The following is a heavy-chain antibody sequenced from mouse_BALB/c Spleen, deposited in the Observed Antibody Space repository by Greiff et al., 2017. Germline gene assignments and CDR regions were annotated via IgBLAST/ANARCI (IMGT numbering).Heavy chain of an antibody. J-gene: IGHJ2*01. CDR3: ARASLLRPYYCDY. Sequence: EVQLQESGPGLVKPSQTVSLTCTVTGISITTGNYRWSWIRQFPGNKLEWIGYIYYSGTITYNPSLTSRTTITRDTSKNQFFLEMNSLTAEDTATYYCARASLLRPYYCDYWGQGTTLTVAS. CDR2: IYYSGTI. D-gene: IGHD1-2*01. V-gene: IGHV3-5*02. CDR1: GISITTGNYR.